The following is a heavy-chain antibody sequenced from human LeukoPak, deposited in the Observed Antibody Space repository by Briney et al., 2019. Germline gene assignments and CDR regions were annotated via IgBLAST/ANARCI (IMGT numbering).Heavy chain of an antibody. CDR1: GYSFSIFG. D-gene: IGHD4-17*01. J-gene: IGHJ4*02. CDR2: ISASSGNT. V-gene: IGHV1-18*01. CDR3: ARAGATETTHFDY. Sequence: ASVKVSCKASGYSFSIFGMTWVRQAPGQGPEWMGWISASSGNTNYAQKLQGRVTMTTDTSTNTAYMELRSLKSDDTAVYYCARAGATETTHFDYWGQGTLVTVSS.